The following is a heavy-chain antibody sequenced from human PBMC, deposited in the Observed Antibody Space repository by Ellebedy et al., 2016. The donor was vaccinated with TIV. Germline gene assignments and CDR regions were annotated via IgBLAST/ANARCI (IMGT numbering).Heavy chain of an antibody. CDR2: MNPNSGNT. CDR3: ASGYGENWWFDP. Sequence: ASVKVSXXASGYTFSSYDINWVRQATGQGLEWMGWMNPNSGNTGYAQKFQGRVTMTRNTSISTAYMELSSLRSEDTAVYYCASGYGENWWFDPWGQGTLVTVSS. J-gene: IGHJ5*02. CDR1: GYTFSSYD. D-gene: IGHD4-17*01. V-gene: IGHV1-8*01.